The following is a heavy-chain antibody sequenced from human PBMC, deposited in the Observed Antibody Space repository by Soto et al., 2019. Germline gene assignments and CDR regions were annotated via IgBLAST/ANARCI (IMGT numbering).Heavy chain of an antibody. CDR2: ISAYNGNP. CDR1: GYRFTSSG. CDR3: ATDPYCGSAPGCSALDA. Sequence: QVHLVQSGGEVKKPGASVKVSCKASGYRFTSSGFSWVRQAPGQGLEWMGWISAYNGNPLYAQKFKGRVTMTTDTSTSTAYMELGSLRSDDTAVYYCATDPYCGSAPGCSALDAWGQGTTVTVSS. V-gene: IGHV1-18*04. J-gene: IGHJ6*02. D-gene: IGHD2-21*01.